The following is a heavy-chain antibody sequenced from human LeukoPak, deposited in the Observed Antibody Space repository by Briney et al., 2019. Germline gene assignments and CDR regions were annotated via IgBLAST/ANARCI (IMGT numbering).Heavy chain of an antibody. CDR2: ISYDGSNK. D-gene: IGHD5-12*01. CDR1: GFTFSSYG. V-gene: IGHV3-30*18. CDR3: AKVGVATGYHVGYGMDV. J-gene: IGHJ6*02. Sequence: PGGSLRLSCAASGFTFSSYGMHWVRQAPGKGLEWVAVISYDGSNKYYADSVKGRFTISRDNSKNTLYLQMNSLRAEDTAVYYCAKVGVATGYHVGYGMDVWGQGTTVTVSS.